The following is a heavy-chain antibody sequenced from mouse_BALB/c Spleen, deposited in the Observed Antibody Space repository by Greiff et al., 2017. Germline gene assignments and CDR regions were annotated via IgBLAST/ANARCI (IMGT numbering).Heavy chain of an antibody. Sequence: VHLVESDAELVKPGASVKISCKASGYTFTDHAIHWVKQKPGQGLEWIGYINPSSGYTNYNQKFKDKATLTADKSSSTAYMQLSSLTSEDSAVYYCARWDYRYDGAWFAYWGQGTLVTVSA. CDR3: ARWDYRYDGAWFAY. D-gene: IGHD2-14*01. CDR1: GYTFTDHA. J-gene: IGHJ3*01. CDR2: INPSSGYT. V-gene: IGHV1S26*01.